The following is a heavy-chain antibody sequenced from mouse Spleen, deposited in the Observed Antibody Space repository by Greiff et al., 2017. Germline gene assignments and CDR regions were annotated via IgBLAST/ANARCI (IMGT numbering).Heavy chain of an antibody. CDR1: GFTFSDYG. Sequence: EVKVVESGGGLVKPGGSLKLSCAASGFTFSDYGMHWVRQAPEKGLEWVAYISSGSSTIYYADTVKGRFTISRDNAKNTLFLQMTSLRSEDTAMYYCARRNGYYSFAYWGQGTLVTVSA. CDR2: ISSGSSTI. CDR3: ARRNGYYSFAY. J-gene: IGHJ3*01. V-gene: IGHV5-17*01. D-gene: IGHD2-3*01.